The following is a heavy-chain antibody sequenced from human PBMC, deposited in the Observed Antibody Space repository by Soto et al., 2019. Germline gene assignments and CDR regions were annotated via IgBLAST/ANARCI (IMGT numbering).Heavy chain of an antibody. V-gene: IGHV6-1*01. D-gene: IGHD3-9*01. Sequence: SQTLSLTCAISGDSVSSNSAAWNWIRQYPSRGLEWLGRTYYRSKWYNDYAVSVKSRITINPDTSKNQFSLQLNSVTPEDTAVYYCARVMYDILTGYYTYYYYGMDVWGQGTTVTVS. J-gene: IGHJ6*02. CDR2: TYYRSKWYN. CDR1: GDSVSSNSAA. CDR3: ARVMYDILTGYYTYYYYGMDV.